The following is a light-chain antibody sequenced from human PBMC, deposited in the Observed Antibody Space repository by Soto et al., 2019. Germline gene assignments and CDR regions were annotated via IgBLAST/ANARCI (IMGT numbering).Light chain of an antibody. J-gene: IGKJ1*01. CDR2: GAS. CDR1: QSVTSNY. V-gene: IGKV3-20*01. Sequence: EIVLNQSPGTLSLSPEERATLSCRASQSVTSNYLAWYQQTPGQAPRLLFFGASIRATGIPDRFSGSGSGTDFTLTISRLEPEDSAVYHCQQDGSSPTTFGQGTKVDIK. CDR3: QQDGSSPTT.